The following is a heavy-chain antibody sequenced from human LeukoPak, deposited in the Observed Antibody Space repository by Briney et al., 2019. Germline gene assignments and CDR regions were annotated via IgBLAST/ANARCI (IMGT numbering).Heavy chain of an antibody. CDR3: ARDNPNSSPGP. D-gene: IGHD6-13*01. CDR1: GGSISSYY. CDR2: IYYSGST. V-gene: IGHV4-59*01. Sequence: SETLSLTCTVSGGSISSYYWSWIRQPPGKGLEWIGYIYYSGSTNYNPSLKSRVTISVDTSKNQFSLKLSSVTAADTAVYYCARDNPNSSPGPWGQGTLVTVSS. J-gene: IGHJ5*02.